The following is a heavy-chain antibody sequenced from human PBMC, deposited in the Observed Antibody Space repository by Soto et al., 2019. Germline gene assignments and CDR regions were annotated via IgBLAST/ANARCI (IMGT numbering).Heavy chain of an antibody. CDR3: ARDLAVAGMGDAFDI. J-gene: IGHJ3*02. D-gene: IGHD6-19*01. CDR1: GGSISSNY. CDR2: IYTSGST. V-gene: IGHV4-4*07. Sequence: QVQLQESGPGLVKPSETLSLTCTVSGGSISSNYWSWIRQPAGKGLEWIGRIYTSGSTNYNPSLKSRVTMSVDTSKNQFSLIPSSVTAADTAVYYCARDLAVAGMGDAFDIWGQGTMVTVSS.